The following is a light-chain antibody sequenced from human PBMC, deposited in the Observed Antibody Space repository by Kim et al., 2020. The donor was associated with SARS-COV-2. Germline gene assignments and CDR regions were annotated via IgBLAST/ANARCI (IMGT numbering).Light chain of an antibody. CDR1: QSISSN. CDR2: GAS. Sequence: SPGERATRSGRASQSISSNLAWYQQKPGQGPRLLIYGASNRATGIPARFSGSGSGTEFILTISSLQSEDFAVYYCQQYNNWPPWTFGQGTKVDIK. V-gene: IGKV3-15*01. J-gene: IGKJ1*01. CDR3: QQYNNWPPWT.